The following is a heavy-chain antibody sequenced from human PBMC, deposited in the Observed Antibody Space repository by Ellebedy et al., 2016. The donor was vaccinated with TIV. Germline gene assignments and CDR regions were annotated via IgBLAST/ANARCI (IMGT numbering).Heavy chain of an antibody. V-gene: IGHV1-46*01. D-gene: IGHD4-17*01. CDR3: ASQFYGDYVFDP. CDR1: GYTFTSYY. Sequence: AASVKVSCKASGYTFTSYYMHWVRQAPGQGLEWMGIINPSGGSTSYAQKFQGRVTMTRDTSTSTVYMELSSLRSEDTAVYYCASQFYGDYVFDPWGQGTLVTVSS. J-gene: IGHJ5*02. CDR2: INPSGGST.